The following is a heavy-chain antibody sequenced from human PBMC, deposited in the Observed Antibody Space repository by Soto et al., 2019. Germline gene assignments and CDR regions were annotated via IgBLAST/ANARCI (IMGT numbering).Heavy chain of an antibody. Sequence: QVQLVQSGAEVKKPGASVKVSCKTPGYIFTRYNIHGVRQAPGQRLEWMAWINVGNGNTRYSQKFKGRLTLTRDTPGNTAYLELNSLISEDTAVYYCATPQGYDDGLDSWGQGTLVTVSS. CDR3: ATPQGYDDGLDS. CDR1: GYIFTRYN. J-gene: IGHJ4*02. V-gene: IGHV1-3*01. CDR2: INVGNGNT. D-gene: IGHD3-16*01.